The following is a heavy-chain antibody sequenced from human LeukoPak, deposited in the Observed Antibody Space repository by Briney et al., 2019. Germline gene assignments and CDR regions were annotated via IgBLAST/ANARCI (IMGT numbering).Heavy chain of an antibody. J-gene: IGHJ5*02. Sequence: LPGGSLRLSCAASGFTFSQYSMNWVRQAPGKGLEWVSHIRGSSETFYAASVQGRFTISRDNARNSLYLQMNNLRGEDTAIYYCARDAGNSGYGCDLWGQGTLVTVSS. D-gene: IGHD5-12*01. CDR2: IRGSSET. CDR1: GFTFSQYS. CDR3: ARDAGNSGYGCDL. V-gene: IGHV3-48*01.